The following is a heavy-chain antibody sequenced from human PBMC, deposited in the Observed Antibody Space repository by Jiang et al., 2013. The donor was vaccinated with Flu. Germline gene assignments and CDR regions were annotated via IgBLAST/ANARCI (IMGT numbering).Heavy chain of an antibody. CDR1: GDSVPTNSAA. J-gene: IGHJ4*02. D-gene: IGHD3-22*01. CDR2: TYYRSKWYN. CDR3: ARYYDSTGGHFDY. Sequence: GLVKPSQTLSLTCAISGDSVPTNSAAWNWIRQSPSRGLEWLGRTYYRSKWYNDYAVSVKGRITISPDTSKNQFSLQLNSVTPEDTAVYYCARYYDSTGGHFDYWGQGILVTVSS. V-gene: IGHV6-1*01.